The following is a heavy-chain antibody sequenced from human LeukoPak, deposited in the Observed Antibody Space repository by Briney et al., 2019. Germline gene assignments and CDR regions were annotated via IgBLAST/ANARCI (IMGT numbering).Heavy chain of an antibody. CDR1: GFTFSGSA. J-gene: IGHJ4*02. D-gene: IGHD3-22*01. Sequence: PGGSLRLSCAASGFTFSGSAMHWVRQASGKGLEWVGRIRSKANSYATAYATSVKGRFTISRDDSKNTAYLQMNSLKTEDTAVYYCTRSLGRYYDSSGYGDYFDYWGQGTLVTVSS. CDR3: TRSLGRYYDSSGYGDYFDY. V-gene: IGHV3-73*01. CDR2: IRSKANSYAT.